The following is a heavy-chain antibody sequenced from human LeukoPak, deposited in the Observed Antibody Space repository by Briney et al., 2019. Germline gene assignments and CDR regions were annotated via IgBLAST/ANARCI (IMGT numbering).Heavy chain of an antibody. CDR3: ARNSYDYGDYGGGWFDP. CDR2: IYTSGST. Sequence: SETLSLTCTVSGGSISSYYWSWIRQPAAKGLEWIGRIYTSGSTNYNPSLKSRVTMSVDTSKNQFSLKLSSVTAADTAVYYCARNSYDYGDYGGGWFDPWGQGTLVTVSS. V-gene: IGHV4-4*07. D-gene: IGHD4-17*01. CDR1: GGSISSYY. J-gene: IGHJ5*02.